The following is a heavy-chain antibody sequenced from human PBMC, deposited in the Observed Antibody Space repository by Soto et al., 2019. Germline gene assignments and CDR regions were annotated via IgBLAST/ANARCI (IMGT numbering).Heavy chain of an antibody. J-gene: IGHJ4*02. D-gene: IGHD2-15*01. Sequence: GGSLRLSCAASGFTFSSYWMSWVRQAPGKGLEWVANIKQDGSEKYYVDSVKGRFTISRDNAKNSLYLQMNSLRAEDTAVYYCARVPYYCSGGNCYGYWGQGTLVTVSS. V-gene: IGHV3-7*03. CDR2: IKQDGSEK. CDR3: ARVPYYCSGGNCYGY. CDR1: GFTFSSYW.